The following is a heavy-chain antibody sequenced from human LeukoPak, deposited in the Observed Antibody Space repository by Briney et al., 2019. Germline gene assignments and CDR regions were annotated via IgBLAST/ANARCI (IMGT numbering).Heavy chain of an antibody. V-gene: IGHV1-18*01. CDR2: ISAYNGNT. CDR3: ARVPYSGSYYDLGD. CDR1: GYTFTNYG. J-gene: IGHJ4*02. Sequence: ASVKVSCKTSGYTFTNYGIIWARQAPGQGLEWVGWISAYNGNTNFAQKVQGRVTMTTDTSTTTAYMELRSLRSDDTAVYYCARVPYSGSYYDLGDWGQGTLVTVSS. D-gene: IGHD1-26*01.